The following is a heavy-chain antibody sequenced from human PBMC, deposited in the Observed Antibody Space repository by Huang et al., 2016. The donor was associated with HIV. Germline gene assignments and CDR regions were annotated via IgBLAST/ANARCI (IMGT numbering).Heavy chain of an antibody. D-gene: IGHD2-15*01. Sequence: QLQLQESGPGLVKPSETLSLTCTVSGGSVRSSSYYWGWLRQPPGKGLGWFGSIYYSGKTYYNPSLESRVTISVDTAKNQFSLRLSSVTASDTAVYYCARHDIYCSDGSCSGFDYWGQGSLVTVSS. CDR1: GGSVRSSSYY. CDR3: ARHDIYCSDGSCSGFDY. CDR2: IYYSGKT. V-gene: IGHV4-39*01. J-gene: IGHJ4*02.